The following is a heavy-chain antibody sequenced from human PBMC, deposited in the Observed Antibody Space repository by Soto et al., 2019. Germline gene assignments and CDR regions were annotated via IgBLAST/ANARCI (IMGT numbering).Heavy chain of an antibody. CDR2: ICSRSQTM. CDR1: GFMFSGYS. Sequence: EVQLVESGGGLVQPGGSLRLSCGASGFMFSGYSMNWVRQAPGKGLEWLSYICSRSQTMYYADSVKGRFTISRDNAKNSLYLQMNSLRDGDTAVYFCAREDIMGTRSFDYWGQGALVTVSS. V-gene: IGHV3-48*02. CDR3: AREDIMGTRSFDY. D-gene: IGHD1-26*01. J-gene: IGHJ4*02.